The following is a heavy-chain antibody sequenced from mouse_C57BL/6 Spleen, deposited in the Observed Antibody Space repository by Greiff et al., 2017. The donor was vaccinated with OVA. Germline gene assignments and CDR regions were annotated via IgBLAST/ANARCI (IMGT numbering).Heavy chain of an antibody. V-gene: IGHV1-64*01. D-gene: IGHD1-1*01. CDR3: ARGHYGSSHYFDY. J-gene: IGHJ2*01. CDR2: IHPNSGST. CDR1: GYTFTSYW. Sequence: QVQLQQPEAELVKPGASVKLSCKASGYTFTSYWMHWVKQRPGQGLEWIGMIHPNSGSTNYNEKFKSKATLTVDKSSSTAYMQLSSLTSEDSAVYYCARGHYGSSHYFDYWGQGTTLTVSS.